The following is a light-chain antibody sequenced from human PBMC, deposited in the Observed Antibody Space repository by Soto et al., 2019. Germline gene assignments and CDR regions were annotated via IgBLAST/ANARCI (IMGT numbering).Light chain of an antibody. CDR2: KAS. V-gene: IGKV1-5*03. Sequence: DIQMTQSPSTLSASVGDTVTITCRASQSISSWLAWYQQKPGKAPKLLIYKASSLQSGVPSRFSGIGSGTEFTLTISSLQPGDFATYYCQQYSFYSRTFGQGTKVEIK. CDR1: QSISSW. J-gene: IGKJ1*01. CDR3: QQYSFYSRT.